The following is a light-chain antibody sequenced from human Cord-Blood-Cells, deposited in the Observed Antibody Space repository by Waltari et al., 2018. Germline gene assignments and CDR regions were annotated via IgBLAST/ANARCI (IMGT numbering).Light chain of an antibody. CDR1: SGHSSYA. J-gene: IGLJ2*01. CDR2: LNSDGSH. V-gene: IGLV4-69*01. CDR3: QTWGTGIQV. Sequence: QLVLTQSPSASASLGASVKLTCTLSSGHSSYAIAWHQQQPEKGPRSFMKLNSDGSHSKGDGIPDRFSGSSSGAERYLTISSLQSEDEADYNCQTWGTGIQVFGGGTKLTVL.